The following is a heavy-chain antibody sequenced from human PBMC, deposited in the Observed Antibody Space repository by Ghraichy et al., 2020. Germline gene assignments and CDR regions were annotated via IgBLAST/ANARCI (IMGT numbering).Heavy chain of an antibody. J-gene: IGHJ6*03. D-gene: IGHD6-6*01. CDR1: GYTFIGYY. Sequence: ASVKVSCKASGYTFIGYYMHWVRQAPGQGLEWMGRINPNSGGTSYARKFQGRVTMTRDTSISTAYMELSSLRSDDAAVYHCARDGSSTAPTSWVYYYMDVWGKGTTATVSS. CDR2: INPNSGGT. CDR3: ARDGSSTAPTSWVYYYMDV. V-gene: IGHV1-2*06.